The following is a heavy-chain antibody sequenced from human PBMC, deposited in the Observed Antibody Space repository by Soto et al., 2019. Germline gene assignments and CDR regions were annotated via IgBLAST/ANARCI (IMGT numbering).Heavy chain of an antibody. D-gene: IGHD3-10*01. CDR1: RYTFTSYY. J-gene: IGHJ5*02. Sequence: ASVKVSCKASRYTFTSYYMHWVRQAPGQGLEWMGIINPSGGSTSYAQKFQGRVTMTRDTSTSTVYTKLSSLRSEDTAVYYCARAGNYGSGSSHNWFDPWGQGTLVTVSS. CDR3: ARAGNYGSGSSHNWFDP. V-gene: IGHV1-46*01. CDR2: INPSGGST.